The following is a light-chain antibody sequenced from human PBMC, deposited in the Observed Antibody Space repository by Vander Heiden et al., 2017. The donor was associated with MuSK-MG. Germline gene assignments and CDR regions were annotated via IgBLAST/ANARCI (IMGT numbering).Light chain of an antibody. CDR3: CSYAGSSPYV. CDR1: SSDVGSYNL. V-gene: IGLV2-23*02. Sequence: QSALTQPASVSGSPGQSTTTSCTGTSSDVGSYNLVSWYQQHPGKAPELMIYEVSKRPSGVSNRFSGSKSGNTASLTISGLQAEDEADYYCCSYAGSSPYVFGTGTKVTVL. CDR2: EVS. J-gene: IGLJ1*01.